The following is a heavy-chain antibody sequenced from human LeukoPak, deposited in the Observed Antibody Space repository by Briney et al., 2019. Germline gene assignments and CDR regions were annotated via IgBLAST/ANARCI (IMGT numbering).Heavy chain of an antibody. CDR2: INPNSGGT. J-gene: IGHJ5*02. D-gene: IGHD2-2*02. CDR3: ARGYCSSTSCYIFNWFDP. CDR1: GYTFTGYY. Sequence: ASVKVSCKASGYTFTGYYMHWARQAPGQGLEWMGWINPNSGGTNYAQKFQGRVTMTRDTSISTAYMELSRLRSDDTAVYYCARGYCSSTSCYIFNWFDPWGQGTLVTVSS. V-gene: IGHV1-2*02.